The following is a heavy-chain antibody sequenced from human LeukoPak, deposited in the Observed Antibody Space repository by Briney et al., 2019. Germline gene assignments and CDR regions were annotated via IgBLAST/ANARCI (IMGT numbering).Heavy chain of an antibody. CDR3: TSCSWYYYYGMDV. Sequence: GGSLRLSCTASGFTFGDYAMSWVRQAPGKGLEWVGFIRSKAYGGTTEYAASVKGRFTISRDDSKGIAYLQMNSLKTEDTAVYYCTSCSWYYYYGMDVWGQGTTVTVSS. D-gene: IGHD6-13*01. CDR1: GFTFGDYA. V-gene: IGHV3-49*04. J-gene: IGHJ6*02. CDR2: IRSKAYGGTT.